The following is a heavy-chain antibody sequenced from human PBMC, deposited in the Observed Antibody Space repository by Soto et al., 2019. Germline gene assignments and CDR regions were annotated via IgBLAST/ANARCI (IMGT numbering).Heavy chain of an antibody. CDR1: GGSISSGGYY. Sequence: QVQLQESGPGLVKPSQTLSLTCTVSGGSISSGGYYWNWIRQHPGKGLEWIGYIYYSGSTYYNPSLKSRVTISVETYKNQFSLKLSSVTAADTAVYYCARGSGEQLLSRFDYWGQGTLVTVSS. J-gene: IGHJ4*02. CDR3: ARGSGEQLLSRFDY. V-gene: IGHV4-31*03. D-gene: IGHD6-6*01. CDR2: IYYSGST.